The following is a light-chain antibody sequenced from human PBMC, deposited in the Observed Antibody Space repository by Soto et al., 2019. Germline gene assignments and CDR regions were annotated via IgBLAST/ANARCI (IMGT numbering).Light chain of an antibody. CDR2: ATS. J-gene: IGKJ1*01. Sequence: EILMTQSPATLSVSPGDSATLSCRARRGVDTDFAWYQQKPGQAPRLLVFATSARATGVPDRLRGSGSGTEFTLTISSLQPEDYALYYCHQYYNRPPWTFGQGTKVDIK. CDR3: HQYYNRPPWT. V-gene: IGKV3-15*01. CDR1: RGVDTD.